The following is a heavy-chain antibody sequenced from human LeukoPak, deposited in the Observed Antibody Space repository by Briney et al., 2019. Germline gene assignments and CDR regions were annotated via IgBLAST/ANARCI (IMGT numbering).Heavy chain of an antibody. CDR3: ARGYCSSTSCYAGFFFDY. J-gene: IGHJ4*02. Sequence: SETLSLTCAVYGGSFSGYYWSWIRQPPGKGLEWIGEINHSGSTNYNPSLKSRVTISVDTSKNQFSLKLSSVTAADTAVYYCARGYCSSTSCYAGFFFDYWGQGTLVTVSS. CDR2: INHSGST. V-gene: IGHV4-34*01. CDR1: GGSFSGYY. D-gene: IGHD2-2*01.